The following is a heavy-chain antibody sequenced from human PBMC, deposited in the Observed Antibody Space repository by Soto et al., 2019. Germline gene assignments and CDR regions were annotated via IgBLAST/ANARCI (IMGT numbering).Heavy chain of an antibody. V-gene: IGHV3-30*04. CDR2: ISYDGSNK. Sequence: GGSLRLSCAASRFTFSYYAMHWIRQAPGKGLEWVAVISYDGSNKYYADSVKGRFTISRDNSKNTLYLQMNSLRAEDTAVYYCAKDLVAVAGTYYYYYGMDVWGQGTTVTVSS. J-gene: IGHJ6*02. CDR3: AKDLVAVAGTYYYYYGMDV. D-gene: IGHD6-19*01. CDR1: RFTFSYYA.